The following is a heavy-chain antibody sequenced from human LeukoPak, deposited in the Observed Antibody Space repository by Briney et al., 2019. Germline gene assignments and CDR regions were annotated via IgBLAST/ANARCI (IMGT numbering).Heavy chain of an antibody. Sequence: PGGSLRLSCAASGFTVSSNYMSWVRQAPGKGLEWVSVIYSGGSTYYAGSVKGRFTISRDNSKNTLYLQMNSLRAEDTAVYYCARSSVVPAAIRYYYYYMDVWGKGTTVTVSS. CDR2: IYSGGST. V-gene: IGHV3-53*01. D-gene: IGHD2-2*01. J-gene: IGHJ6*03. CDR3: ARSSVVPAAIRYYYYYMDV. CDR1: GFTVSSNY.